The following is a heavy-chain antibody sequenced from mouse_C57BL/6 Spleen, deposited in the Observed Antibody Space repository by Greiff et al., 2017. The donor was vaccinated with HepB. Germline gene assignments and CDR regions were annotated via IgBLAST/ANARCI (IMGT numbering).Heavy chain of an antibody. CDR2: ISSGSSTI. Sequence: DVKLVESGGGLVKPGGSLKLSCAASGFTFSDYGMHWVRQAPEKGLEWVAYISSGSSTIYYADTVKGRFTISRDNAKNTLFLQMTSLRSEDTAMYYCAKDYVTGTRAWFAYWGQGTLVTVSA. J-gene: IGHJ3*01. CDR3: AKDYVTGTRAWFAY. D-gene: IGHD4-1*01. CDR1: GFTFSDYG. V-gene: IGHV5-17*01.